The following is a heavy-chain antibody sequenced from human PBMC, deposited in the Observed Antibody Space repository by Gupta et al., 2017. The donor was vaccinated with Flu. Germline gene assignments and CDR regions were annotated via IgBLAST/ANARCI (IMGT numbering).Heavy chain of an antibody. CDR3: ARGGRDCNDAYYHYYMDV. D-gene: IGHD1-1*01. V-gene: IGHV3-30*07. J-gene: IGHJ6*03. CDR2: ISYDGQDQ. Sequence: WVRQAPGTGLEGVALISYDGQDQFYADSVKCRFTISRDNSKTMLYLQLATLRHDDTAVYFCARGGRDCNDAYYHYYMDVWGEGTRVTVSS.